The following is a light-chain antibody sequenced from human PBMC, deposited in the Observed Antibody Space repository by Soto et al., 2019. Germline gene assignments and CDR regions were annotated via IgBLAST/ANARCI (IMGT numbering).Light chain of an antibody. CDR2: GAS. V-gene: IGKV1-12*02. CDR1: HDVRGW. CDR3: QQANGDPWT. Sequence: DIQMTQSPSSVSASVGDRVTISCRASHDVRGWLAWYQQKPGKAPNLLIYGASTLQSGVPSRFSGSGSGTDFTLTISSLQPEDFAPYYCQQANGDPWTFGQGTKVEIK. J-gene: IGKJ1*01.